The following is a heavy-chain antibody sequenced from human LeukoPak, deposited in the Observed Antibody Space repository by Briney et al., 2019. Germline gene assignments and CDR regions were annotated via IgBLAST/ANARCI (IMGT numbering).Heavy chain of an antibody. V-gene: IGHV1-2*02. CDR1: GYTFTGYY. Sequence: ASVTVSCKASGYTFTGYYMHWLRQAPGQGLAWMGWINPNSGGTNYAQKFQGRVTMTRDTSISTAYMELSRLRSDDTAVYYCARGPYSSSWPFDYWGQGTLVTVSS. D-gene: IGHD6-13*01. CDR2: INPNSGGT. J-gene: IGHJ4*02. CDR3: ARGPYSSSWPFDY.